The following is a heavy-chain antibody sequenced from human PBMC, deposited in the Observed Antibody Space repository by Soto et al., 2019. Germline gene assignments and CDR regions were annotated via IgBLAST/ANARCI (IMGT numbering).Heavy chain of an antibody. V-gene: IGHV4-38-2*01. CDR3: ARASSGGNWDFDL. J-gene: IGHJ4*02. CDR1: GYSITRGYY. Sequence: SEILSLTCDVSGYSITRGYYLGLIRHPPGKGLEWIGSISHSGSSYYNPSLKSRVTISLDTSKNQFSLTLSSVTAADTAIYFCARASSGGNWDFDLWGQGILVTVSS. CDR2: ISHSGSS. D-gene: IGHD2-15*01.